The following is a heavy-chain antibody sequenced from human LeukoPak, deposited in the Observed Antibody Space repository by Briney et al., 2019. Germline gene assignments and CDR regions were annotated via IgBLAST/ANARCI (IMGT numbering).Heavy chain of an antibody. D-gene: IGHD3-22*01. Sequence: SVKVSCKASGGTFSNFAISWVRQAPGQGLEWMGGIIPIFGTANYAQKFQGRVTITTDESTSTAYMELSSLRSEDTAVYYCARRRSYYYDSSGYYYSDYWGQGTLVTVSS. CDR1: GGTFSNFA. J-gene: IGHJ4*02. CDR3: ARRRSYYYDSSGYYYSDY. CDR2: IIPIFGTA. V-gene: IGHV1-69*05.